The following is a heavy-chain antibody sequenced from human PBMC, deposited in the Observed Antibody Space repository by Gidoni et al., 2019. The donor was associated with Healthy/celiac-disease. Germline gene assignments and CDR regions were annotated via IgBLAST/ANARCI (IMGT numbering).Heavy chain of an antibody. CDR1: GGSLSSYY. J-gene: IGHJ3*02. CDR3: ARGREPDYYGSGSLLQGAAFDI. D-gene: IGHD3-10*01. CDR2: IYYSGST. Sequence: QVQLQESGPGLVQPSETLSLTCTVSGGSLSSYYWSWTRQPPGKGLEWIGYIYYSGSTNYNPSLKSRVTISVDTSKNQFSLKLSSVTAADTAVYYCARGREPDYYGSGSLLQGAAFDIWGQGTMVTVSS. V-gene: IGHV4-59*01.